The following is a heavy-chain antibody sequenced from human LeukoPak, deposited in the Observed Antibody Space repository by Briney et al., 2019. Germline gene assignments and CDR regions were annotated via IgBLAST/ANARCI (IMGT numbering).Heavy chain of an antibody. CDR1: GGSISSGSYY. V-gene: IGHV4-61*02. Sequence: SQTLSLTCTVSGGSISSGSYYRSWIRQPAGKGLEWIGRIYTSGSTNYNPSLKSRVTISVDTSKNQFSLKLSSVTAADTAVYYCARGPGGSYHFDYWGQGTLVTVSS. CDR2: IYTSGST. D-gene: IGHD1-26*01. J-gene: IGHJ4*02. CDR3: ARGPGGSYHFDY.